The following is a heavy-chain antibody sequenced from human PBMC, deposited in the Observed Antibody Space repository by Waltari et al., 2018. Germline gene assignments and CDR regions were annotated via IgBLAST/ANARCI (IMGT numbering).Heavy chain of an antibody. D-gene: IGHD1-26*01. CDR2: ISSSGSTI. CDR1: GFTFSSYE. Sequence: EVQLVESGGGLVQPGGPLRLSCAASGFTFSSYEMTWVRQAPGKGLEWVSYISSSGSTIYYADSVKGRFTISRDNAKNSLYLQMNSLRAEDTAVYYCARDWAEVGDYWGQGTLVTVSS. J-gene: IGHJ4*02. V-gene: IGHV3-48*03. CDR3: ARDWAEVGDY.